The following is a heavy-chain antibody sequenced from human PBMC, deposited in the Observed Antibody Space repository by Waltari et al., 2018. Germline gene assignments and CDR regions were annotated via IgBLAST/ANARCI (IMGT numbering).Heavy chain of an antibody. J-gene: IGHJ4*02. CDR3: ARDFVGKGIGY. CDR2: ISYDGSNK. Sequence: QVQLVESGGGVVQPGRSLRLSCVASGFTFSSYAMHWVRQAPGKGLEWVAVISYDGSNKYYADSVKGRFTISRDNSKNTLYLQMNSLRAEDTAVYYCARDFVGKGIGYWGQGTLVTVSS. D-gene: IGHD7-27*01. CDR1: GFTFSSYA. V-gene: IGHV3-30-3*01.